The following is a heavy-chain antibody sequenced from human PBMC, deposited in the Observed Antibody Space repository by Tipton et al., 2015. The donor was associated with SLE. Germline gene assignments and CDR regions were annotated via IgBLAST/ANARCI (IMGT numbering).Heavy chain of an antibody. D-gene: IGHD3-10*01. CDR1: GFTFSSYE. J-gene: IGHJ4*02. V-gene: IGHV3-48*03. Sequence: PLRLSCAASGFTFSSYEMNWVRQAPGKGLEWVSYISSSGSTINYADSVKGRFTISRDNAKNSLYLQMNSLRAEDTAVYYCARENLGGFDYWGQGTLVTVSS. CDR2: ISSSGSTI. CDR3: ARENLGGFDY.